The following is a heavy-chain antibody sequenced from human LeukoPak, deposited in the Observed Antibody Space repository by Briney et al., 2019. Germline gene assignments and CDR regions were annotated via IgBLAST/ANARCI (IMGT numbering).Heavy chain of an antibody. Sequence: TETLSLTCTVSGGSISSYYWSWIRQPPGKGLEWVGYIYYSGSTNYNPSLKSRVTISVDTSKNQFSLKLSSVTAADTAVYYCARGRRQWLAYDAFDIWGQGTMVTVSS. CDR2: IYYSGST. CDR1: GGSISSYY. CDR3: ARGRRQWLAYDAFDI. J-gene: IGHJ3*02. V-gene: IGHV4-59*01. D-gene: IGHD6-19*01.